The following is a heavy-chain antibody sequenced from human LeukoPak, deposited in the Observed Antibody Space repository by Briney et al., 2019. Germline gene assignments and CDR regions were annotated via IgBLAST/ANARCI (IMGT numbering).Heavy chain of an antibody. J-gene: IGHJ4*02. V-gene: IGHV3-11*01. CDR3: ASHGPYYYDSSGYHY. CDR1: GFTFSDYY. D-gene: IGHD3-22*01. CDR2: ISSSGSTI. Sequence: GGSLRLSCAASGFTFSDYYMSWIRQAPGKGLEWVSYISSSGSTIYHADSVKGRFTISRDNAKNSLYLQMNSLRAEDTAVYYCASHGPYYYDSSGYHYWGQGTLVTVSS.